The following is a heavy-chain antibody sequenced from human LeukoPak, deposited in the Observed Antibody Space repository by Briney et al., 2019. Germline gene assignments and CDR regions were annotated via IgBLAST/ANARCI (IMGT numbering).Heavy chain of an antibody. V-gene: IGHV1-69*04. CDR1: GGTFSSYA. CDR3: ARDIGGSYGENYFDY. CDR2: IIPILGIA. J-gene: IGHJ4*02. D-gene: IGHD4-17*01. Sequence: SVKVSCKASGGTFSSYAISWVRQAPGQGLEWMGRIIPILGIANYAQKFQGRVTITADKSTSTAYMELSSLRSEDTAVYYCARDIGGSYGENYFDYWGQGTLVTVSS.